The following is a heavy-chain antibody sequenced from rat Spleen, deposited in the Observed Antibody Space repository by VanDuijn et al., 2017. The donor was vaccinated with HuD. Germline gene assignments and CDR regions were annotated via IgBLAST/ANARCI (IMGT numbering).Heavy chain of an antibody. D-gene: IGHD4-6*01. Sequence: EVQLVESGGGLVQPGRSLKLSCAASGFTFSDYYMAWVRQAPTKGLEWVATISYDGISTYYRDSVKGRFTISRDNAKSTLYLQMDSLRSEDTATYYCARHWGYWGQGVMVTVSS. CDR3: ARHWGY. V-gene: IGHV5-7*01. J-gene: IGHJ2*01. CDR1: GFTFSDYY. CDR2: ISYDGIST.